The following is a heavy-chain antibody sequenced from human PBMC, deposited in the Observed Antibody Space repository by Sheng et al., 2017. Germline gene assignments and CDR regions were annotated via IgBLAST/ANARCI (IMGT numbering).Heavy chain of an antibody. CDR2: ISAYNGNT. V-gene: IGHV1-18*01. CDR1: GYTFTSYG. D-gene: IGHD3-22*01. J-gene: IGHJ6*03. Sequence: QVQLVQSGAEVKKPGASVKVSCKASGYTFTSYGISWVRQAPGQGLEWMGWISAYNGNTNYAQKLQGRVTMTTDTSTSTAYMELRSLRSDDTAVYYCAREKERVITVFGVYYMDVWGKGTTVTVSS. CDR3: AREKERVITVFGVYYMDV.